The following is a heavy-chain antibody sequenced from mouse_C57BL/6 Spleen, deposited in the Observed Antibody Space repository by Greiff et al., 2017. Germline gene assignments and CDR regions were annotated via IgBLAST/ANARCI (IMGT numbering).Heavy chain of an antibody. CDR2: IDPEDGDT. V-gene: IGHV14-1*01. CDR1: GFNIKDYY. Sequence: VQLQQSGAELVRPGASVTLSCTASGFNIKDYYMHWVKQRPEQGLEWIGRIDPEDGDTEYAPKFQGKATMTADTSSNTAYLQLSRLTSEDTAVYYCTTPFITTVVPDYWGQGTTLTVSS. J-gene: IGHJ2*01. CDR3: TTPFITTVVPDY. D-gene: IGHD1-1*01.